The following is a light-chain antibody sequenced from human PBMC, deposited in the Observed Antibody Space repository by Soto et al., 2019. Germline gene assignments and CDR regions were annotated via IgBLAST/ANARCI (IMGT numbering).Light chain of an antibody. CDR1: QSVGGF. CDR3: QHRSNWAPKYS. V-gene: IGKV3-11*01. J-gene: IGKJ2*01. Sequence: EIVLTQSPATLSLSPGERATLSCRASQSVGGFLAWYQQKSGQAPRLLIYDTSKRAAGIPARFSGSGSGTDVTLTISSLEPEDFAIYHCQHRSNWAPKYSFGQGTKLEIK. CDR2: DTS.